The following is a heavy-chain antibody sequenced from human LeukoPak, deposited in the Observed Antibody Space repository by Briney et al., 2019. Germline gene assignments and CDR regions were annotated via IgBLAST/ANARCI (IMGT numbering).Heavy chain of an antibody. V-gene: IGHV3-66*01. CDR1: GFTFSSYA. Sequence: PGGSLRLSCAASGFTFSSYAMSWVRQAPGKGLEWVSVIYSGGSTYYADSVKGRFTISRDNSKNTLYLQMNSLRAEDTAVYYCARDLNYYGSGSLDAFDIWGQGTMVTVSS. J-gene: IGHJ3*02. CDR2: IYSGGST. CDR3: ARDLNYYGSGSLDAFDI. D-gene: IGHD3-10*01.